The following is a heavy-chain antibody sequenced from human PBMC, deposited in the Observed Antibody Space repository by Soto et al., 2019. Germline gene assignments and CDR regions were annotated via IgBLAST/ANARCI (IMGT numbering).Heavy chain of an antibody. Sequence: PGGSLRLSCAASGFTFSSYGMHWVRQAPGKGLEWVAVISYDGSNKYYADSVKGRFTISRDNSKNTLYLQMNSLRAEDTAVYYCAKDFPLGYDILTGYYLSAPFTTREYFQHWGQGTLVTVSS. CDR2: ISYDGSNK. CDR3: AKDFPLGYDILTGYYLSAPFTTREYFQH. V-gene: IGHV3-30*18. J-gene: IGHJ1*01. D-gene: IGHD3-9*01. CDR1: GFTFSSYG.